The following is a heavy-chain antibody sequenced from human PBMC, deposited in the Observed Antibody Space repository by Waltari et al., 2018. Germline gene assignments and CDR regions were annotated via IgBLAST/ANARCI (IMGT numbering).Heavy chain of an antibody. Sequence: EVQLSESGGGLVQPGGSLRLSCAASGFTFSTYAMRWVRQAPGKGLEWVSGISGGGGSTYYPDSVKGRFTISRDNSKNTLYLQMKSLRAEDTAVYYCAKDMSLTLRRSRGNFDFWGQGTLVTVSS. CDR2: ISGGGGST. V-gene: IGHV3-23*01. CDR1: GFTFSTYA. CDR3: AKDMSLTLRRSRGNFDF. D-gene: IGHD3-10*01. J-gene: IGHJ4*02.